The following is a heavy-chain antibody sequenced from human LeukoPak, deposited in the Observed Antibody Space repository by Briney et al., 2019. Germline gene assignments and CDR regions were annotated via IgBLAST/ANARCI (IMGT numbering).Heavy chain of an antibody. Sequence: GGTLRLSCAASGFIFRSYGMSWVRQAPGKGLEWVSGLTYNSGTTIYADSVKGRFTISRDNSKNTLYLQMNSLRAEDTAVYYCAKDLWDWGQGTLVTVSS. D-gene: IGHD2-21*01. CDR1: GFIFRSYG. J-gene: IGHJ4*02. CDR2: LTYNSGTT. V-gene: IGHV3-23*01. CDR3: AKDLWD.